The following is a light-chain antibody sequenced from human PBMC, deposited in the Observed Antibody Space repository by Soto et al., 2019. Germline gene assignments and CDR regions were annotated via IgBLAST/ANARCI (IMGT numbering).Light chain of an antibody. V-gene: IGLV2-14*03. Sequence: QSALTQPASVSGSPGQSITIPCTGTSSDVGGYNYVSWYQQFPGTAPKLMLHDVSNRPSGVSNRFSGTKSGNTASLTISGLQAEDEADYFCSSDPSTSPVVFGGGTKVTVL. CDR3: SSDPSTSPVV. CDR1: SSDVGGYNY. CDR2: DVS. J-gene: IGLJ2*01.